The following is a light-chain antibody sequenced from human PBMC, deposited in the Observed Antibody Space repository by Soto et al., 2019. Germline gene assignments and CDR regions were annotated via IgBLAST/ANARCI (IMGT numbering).Light chain of an antibody. CDR2: THN. CDR3: AALDDSLSGLV. Sequence: QSVLTQPPSASVTPGQRVTISCSGSSSNIGSNIVNWYQQLPGTAPKLLIYTHNQRPSGVPDRFSGSKSGTSASLAISVLQSEDEADYFCAALDDSLSGLVFGGGTKLTVL. J-gene: IGLJ2*01. V-gene: IGLV1-44*01. CDR1: SSNIGSNI.